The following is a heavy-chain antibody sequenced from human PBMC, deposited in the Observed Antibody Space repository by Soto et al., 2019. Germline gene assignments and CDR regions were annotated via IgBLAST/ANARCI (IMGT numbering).Heavy chain of an antibody. CDR2: IYSGGST. J-gene: IGHJ6*02. D-gene: IGHD3-10*01. Sequence: GGSLRLSCAASGFTVSSNYMSWVRQAPGKGLEWVPVIYSGGSTYYADSVRGRFTISRDNSKNTLYLQMNSLRAEDTAVYYCARELIWFGDNDYYYGMDVWGQGTKVTVSS. CDR3: ARELIWFGDNDYYYGMDV. CDR1: GFTVSSNY. V-gene: IGHV3-53*01.